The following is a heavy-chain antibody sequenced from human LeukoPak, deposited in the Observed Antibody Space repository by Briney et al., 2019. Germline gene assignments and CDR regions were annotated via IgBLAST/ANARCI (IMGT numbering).Heavy chain of an antibody. D-gene: IGHD6-13*01. CDR2: MNPKSANT. V-gene: IGHV1-8*01. CDR3: ARGPPESSSSDY. CDR1: GYTLTELS. Sequence: ASVKVSCKVSGYTLTELSMHWVRQAPGQGLEWMGWMNPKSANTGYAQKFQGRVTMIRNTSTSTAYMEVTSLRSEDTAVYYCARGPPESSSSDYWGQGTLVTVSS. J-gene: IGHJ4*02.